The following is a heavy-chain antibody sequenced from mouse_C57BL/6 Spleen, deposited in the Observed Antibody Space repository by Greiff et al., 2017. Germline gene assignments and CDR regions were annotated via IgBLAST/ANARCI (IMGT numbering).Heavy chain of an antibody. J-gene: IGHJ3*01. CDR3: ARQGTGTDWFAD. V-gene: IGHV5-6*01. CDR2: ISSGGSYT. CDR1: GFTFSSYG. D-gene: IGHD4-1*01. Sequence: EVKLMESGGDLVKPGGSLTLSCAASGFTFSSYGMYWVRQTPDKRLEWVATISSGGSYTYYPDSVKGRFTISRDNAKNTLYLQMSSLKSEDTAMYYCARQGTGTDWFADWGQGTLVTVSA.